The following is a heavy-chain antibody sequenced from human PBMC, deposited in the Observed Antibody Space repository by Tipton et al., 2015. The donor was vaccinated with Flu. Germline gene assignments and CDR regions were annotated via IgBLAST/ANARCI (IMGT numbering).Heavy chain of an antibody. CDR3: ARGVTTVTTHYYYYGMDV. V-gene: IGHV1-2*02. D-gene: IGHD4-17*01. Sequence: QLVQSGAEVKKPGASVKVSCKASGYTFTGYYMHWVRQAPGQGLEWMGWINPNSGGTNYAQKFQGRVTMTRDTSISTAYMELSRLRSDDTAVYYCARGVTTVTTHYYYYGMDVWGQGTTVTVSS. CDR2: INPNSGGT. J-gene: IGHJ6*02. CDR1: GYTFTGYY.